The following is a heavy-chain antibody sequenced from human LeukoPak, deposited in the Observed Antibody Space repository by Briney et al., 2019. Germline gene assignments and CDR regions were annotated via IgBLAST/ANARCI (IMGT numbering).Heavy chain of an antibody. CDR1: GGSITGCY. CDR3: ARLGGYSYGYSGAFDI. CDR2: ISYSGNT. J-gene: IGHJ3*02. Sequence: SETLSLTCTVSGGSITGCYWSWIRQPPGKGLEWIGYISYSGNTNYNASLKSRVTISVDTSKKHFSLRLSSVTAADTAVYYCARLGGYSYGYSGAFDIWGQGTMVTVSS. V-gene: IGHV4-59*08. D-gene: IGHD5-18*01.